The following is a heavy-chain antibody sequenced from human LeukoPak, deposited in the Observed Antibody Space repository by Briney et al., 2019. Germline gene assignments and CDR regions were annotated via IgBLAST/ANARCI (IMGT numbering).Heavy chain of an antibody. V-gene: IGHV3-23*01. CDR1: GFTFSSYA. J-gene: IGHJ4*02. Sequence: PGGSLRLSCAASGFTFSSYAMSWVRQVPGKGLEWVSFLTGSGGSTYYADSVKGRFAISRDNSKNTLYPQMNSLRAEDTAVYYCATIMKVVVPFDYWGQGTLVTVSS. CDR2: LTGSGGST. CDR3: ATIMKVVVPFDY. D-gene: IGHD2-15*01.